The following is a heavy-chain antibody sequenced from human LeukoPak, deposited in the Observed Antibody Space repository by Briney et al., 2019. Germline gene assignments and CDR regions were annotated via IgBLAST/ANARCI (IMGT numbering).Heavy chain of an antibody. V-gene: IGHV1-69-2*01. CDR3: AKFGGNWFDP. Sequence: GASVKVSCKASGYTFTDYYMHWVQQAPGKGLEWMGRVDPEDGETKYAKKFQGRVTITADTSTDTAYMELSSLRSEDTAVYYCAKFGGNWFDPWGQGTLVTVSS. CDR2: VDPEDGET. D-gene: IGHD2-15*01. CDR1: GYTFTDYY. J-gene: IGHJ5*02.